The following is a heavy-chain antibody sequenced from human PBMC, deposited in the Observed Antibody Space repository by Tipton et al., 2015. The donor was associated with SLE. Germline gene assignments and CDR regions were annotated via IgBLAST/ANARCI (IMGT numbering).Heavy chain of an antibody. D-gene: IGHD6-19*01. V-gene: IGHV3-74*01. CDR3: ARDIGIAVAGSPYGMDV. CDR1: GFTFSSYW. Sequence: GSLRLSCAASGFTFSSYWMHWVRQAPGKGLVWVSRINSDGSSTSYADPVKGRFTISRDNAKNTLYLQMNSLRAEDTAVYYCARDIGIAVAGSPYGMDVWGQGTTVTVSS. J-gene: IGHJ6*02. CDR2: INSDGSST.